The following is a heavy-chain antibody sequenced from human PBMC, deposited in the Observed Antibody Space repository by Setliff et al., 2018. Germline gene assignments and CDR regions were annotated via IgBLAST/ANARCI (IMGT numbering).Heavy chain of an antibody. CDR2: IYYSGTT. CDR3: ARRPYQHYDSSGYSVNYYMDV. Sequence: LSLTCIVSGASITSSTFFWGWIRQPPGKGLEWIGSIYYSGTTYYNPSVRSRVTISVDTSKNQFSLKLSSVTAADTAVYFCARRPYQHYDSSGYSVNYYMDVWGKGTTVTVSS. D-gene: IGHD3-22*01. CDR1: GASITSSTFF. J-gene: IGHJ6*03. V-gene: IGHV4-39*01.